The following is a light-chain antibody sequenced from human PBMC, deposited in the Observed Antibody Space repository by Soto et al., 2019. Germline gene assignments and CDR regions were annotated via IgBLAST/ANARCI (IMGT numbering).Light chain of an antibody. CDR1: QSVSSSY. CDR3: QQYRSSPGYT. Sequence: EIVLTQSPGTLYLSPGERATLSCRASQSVSSSYLAWYQQKPGQAPRLLIYGASSRATGIPDRFSGSGSGTHFTLTISRLEPEDFAVYYWQQYRSSPGYTSGQGTKVEIK. J-gene: IGKJ2*01. CDR2: GAS. V-gene: IGKV3-20*01.